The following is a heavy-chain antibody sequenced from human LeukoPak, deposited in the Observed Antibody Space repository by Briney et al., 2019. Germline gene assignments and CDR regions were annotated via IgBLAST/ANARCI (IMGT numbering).Heavy chain of an antibody. V-gene: IGHV3-23*01. Sequence: PGGSLRLSCAASGFTFSSYGMSWVRQAPGKGLEWVSGISGSGGSAYYADSVKGRFTISRDNSKNTLYLQMNSLRAEDTAVYYCARQQLDTSLYYYYGMDVWGQGTTVTVSS. CDR2: ISGSGGSA. D-gene: IGHD6-13*01. CDR3: ARQQLDTSLYYYYGMDV. J-gene: IGHJ6*02. CDR1: GFTFSSYG.